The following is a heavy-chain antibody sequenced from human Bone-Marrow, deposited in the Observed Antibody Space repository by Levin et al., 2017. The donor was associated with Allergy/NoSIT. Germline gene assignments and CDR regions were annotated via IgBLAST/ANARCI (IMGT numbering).Heavy chain of an antibody. CDR2: IAYDGSNK. Sequence: GGSPRLSCAASGFTFSSYGMHWVRQAPGKGLEWVAVIAYDGSNKYYADSVKGRFTISRDNSENTLYLQMNSLRVEDTAVYCCAKPLGIGEAGWLESGLDVWGKGTTVTVFS. CDR3: AKPLGIGEAGWLESGLDV. CDR1: GFTFSSYG. D-gene: IGHD6-13*01. V-gene: IGHV3-30*18. J-gene: IGHJ6*04.